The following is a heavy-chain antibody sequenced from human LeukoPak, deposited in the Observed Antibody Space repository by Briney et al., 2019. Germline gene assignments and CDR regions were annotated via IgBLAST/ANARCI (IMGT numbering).Heavy chain of an antibody. CDR2: IYSGGSDT. CDR3: ARHSLGYCSGGNCYPDY. V-gene: IGHV5-51*01. Sequence: GESLKISCKGSGYTFTNYWIGWVRQMPGKGLEWMGIIYSGGSDTRYSPSFQGQVTISVDKSISTAYLQWTSLKASDTAIYYCARHSLGYCSGGNCYPDYCGQGTLVTASS. J-gene: IGHJ4*02. CDR1: GYTFTNYW. D-gene: IGHD2-15*01.